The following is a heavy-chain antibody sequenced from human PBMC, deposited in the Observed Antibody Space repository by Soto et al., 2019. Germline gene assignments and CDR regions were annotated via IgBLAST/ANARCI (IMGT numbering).Heavy chain of an antibody. CDR2: INHSGST. V-gene: IGHV4-34*01. D-gene: IGHD3-9*01. Sequence: QVQLQQWGAGLLKPSETLSLTCAVYGGSFSGYYWSWIRQPPGKGLEWIGEINHSGSTNYNPSLNSPVTISVDTSKNQFSLKLSSVTAADTAVYYCARAPIFWRPYYYYMDVWGKGTTVTVSS. CDR1: GGSFSGYY. CDR3: ARAPIFWRPYYYYMDV. J-gene: IGHJ6*03.